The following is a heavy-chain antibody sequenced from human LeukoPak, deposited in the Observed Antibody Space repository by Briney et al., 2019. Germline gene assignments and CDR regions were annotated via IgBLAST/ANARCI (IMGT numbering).Heavy chain of an antibody. J-gene: IGHJ4*02. CDR2: ITNSGRST. CDR1: GFTFSSNA. CDR3: ARDYYDSSGYTPSFDY. D-gene: IGHD3-22*01. Sequence: GGSLRLSCAASGFTFSSNAMSWVRQAPGKGLEWVSGITNSGRSTYYADSVKGRFTVSRDNSNNTLYLQVNSLRAEDTAVYYCARDYYDSSGYTPSFDYWGQGTLVTVSS. V-gene: IGHV3-23*01.